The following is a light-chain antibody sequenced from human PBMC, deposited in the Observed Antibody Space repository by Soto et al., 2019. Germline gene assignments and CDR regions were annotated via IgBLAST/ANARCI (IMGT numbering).Light chain of an antibody. J-gene: IGLJ1*01. CDR1: SSDVGGYNY. CDR3: SSYTSSSTLYV. V-gene: IGLV2-14*01. CDR2: DVS. Sequence: QSVPTQPASVSGSPGQSITISCTGTSSDVGGYNYVSWYQQHPGKAPKLMIYDVSNRPSGVSNRFSGSKSGNTASLTISGLQAEDEADYYCSSYTSSSTLYVFGTGPKVTVL.